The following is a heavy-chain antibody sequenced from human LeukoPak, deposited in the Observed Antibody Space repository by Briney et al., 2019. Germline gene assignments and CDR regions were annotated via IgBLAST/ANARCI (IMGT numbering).Heavy chain of an antibody. CDR3: AKGTAVAGTGRWFDP. Sequence: GESLRLSCAASGFTFSSYAMNWVRQAPGKGLEWVSAISGSGSSTYYADSVKGRFTISRDNSKNTLYLQLNSLRAEDTAVYYCAKGTAVAGTGRWFDPWGQGTLVTVFS. CDR2: ISGSGSST. J-gene: IGHJ5*02. V-gene: IGHV3-23*01. CDR1: GFTFSSYA. D-gene: IGHD6-13*01.